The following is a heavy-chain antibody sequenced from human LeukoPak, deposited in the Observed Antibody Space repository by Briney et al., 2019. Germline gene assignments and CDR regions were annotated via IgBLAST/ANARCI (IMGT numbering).Heavy chain of an antibody. CDR2: INPNDGDT. D-gene: IGHD2-2*01. CDR3: ARANFLYCSSSTCLFDY. Sequence: GASVKVSCKASGYTFTDYYMHWVRQAPGQGFEWMGWINPNDGDTNYAQKFQGRVTTTRDMSISTAHMEVSRLRSDDAAVYYCARANFLYCSSSTCLFDYWGQGTLVTVSS. CDR1: GYTFTDYY. V-gene: IGHV1-2*02. J-gene: IGHJ4*02.